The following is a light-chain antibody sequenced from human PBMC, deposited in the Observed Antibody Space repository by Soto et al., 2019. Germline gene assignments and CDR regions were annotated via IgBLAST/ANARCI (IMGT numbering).Light chain of an antibody. CDR2: DVS. Sequence: LTQPASVSGSPGQSITISCTGTSSDVGGYNYVSWYQHHPGKAPKLMIYDVSNRPSGVSNRFSGSKSGNTASLTISGLQAEDEADYYCTSHSSSSTLYVFGTGTKVTVL. CDR3: TSHSSSSTLYV. J-gene: IGLJ1*01. V-gene: IGLV2-14*03. CDR1: SSDVGGYNY.